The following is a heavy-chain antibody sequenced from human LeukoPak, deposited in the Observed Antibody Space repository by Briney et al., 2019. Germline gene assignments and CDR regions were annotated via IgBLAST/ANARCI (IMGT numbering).Heavy chain of an antibody. D-gene: IGHD3-3*01. J-gene: IGHJ4*02. CDR2: INHSGST. CDR1: GGSFSGYY. V-gene: IGHV4-34*01. Sequence: PSETLSLTCAVYGGSFSGYYWSWIRQPPGKGLGWIGEINHSGSTNYNPSLKSRVTISVDTSKNQFSLKLSSVTAADTAVYYCARGSNVLRFLEWLSSFDYWGQGTLVTVSS. CDR3: ARGSNVLRFLEWLSSFDY.